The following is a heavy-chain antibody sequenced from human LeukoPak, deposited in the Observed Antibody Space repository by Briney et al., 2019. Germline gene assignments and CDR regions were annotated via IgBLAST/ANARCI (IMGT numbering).Heavy chain of an antibody. J-gene: IGHJ4*02. CDR2: INPNSGDT. D-gene: IGHD3-16*01. Sequence: ASVKVSCKASGYPFTDYYIHWVRQAPGQGLEWMGWINPNSGDTNYAQKFQGRVTMPRDTSISTAYMELSRLRSDDAAVYYCARVTWWDYVSEGDYWGQGTLVTVSS. CDR3: ARVTWWDYVSEGDY. CDR1: GYPFTDYY. V-gene: IGHV1-2*02.